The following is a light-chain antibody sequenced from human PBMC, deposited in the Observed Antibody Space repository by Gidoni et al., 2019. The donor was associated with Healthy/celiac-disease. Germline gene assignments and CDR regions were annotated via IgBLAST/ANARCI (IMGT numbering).Light chain of an antibody. CDR3: QQYNNWPPYT. Sequence: EIVMTQSPATLSVSPGERATLSCSASQSVSSNLAWNQQKPGQAPRLLLYVASPRATGIPARFSGSGSGTEFTLTISSLQSEDFSVYYCQQYNNWPPYTFGQGTKLEIK. V-gene: IGKV3-15*01. J-gene: IGKJ2*01. CDR1: QSVSSN. CDR2: VAS.